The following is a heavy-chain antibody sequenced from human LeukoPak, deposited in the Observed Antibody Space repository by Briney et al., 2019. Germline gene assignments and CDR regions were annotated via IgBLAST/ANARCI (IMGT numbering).Heavy chain of an antibody. Sequence: SETLSLTCTVSDGSISSYYWSWIRQPPGKGLEWIGYVYYSGITNYNPSLKSRVTISVGTSKNHFSLKLTSVTAADTAVYYCARLLGWSGPINWFDPWGRGTLVTVSS. V-gene: IGHV4-59*08. CDR1: DGSISSYY. D-gene: IGHD3-3*01. J-gene: IGHJ5*02. CDR3: ARLLGWSGPINWFDP. CDR2: VYYSGIT.